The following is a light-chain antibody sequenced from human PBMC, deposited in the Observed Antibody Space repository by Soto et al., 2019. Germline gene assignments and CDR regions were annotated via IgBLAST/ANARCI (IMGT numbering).Light chain of an antibody. CDR2: EVN. CDR3: SSFTNSGTVV. V-gene: IGLV2-14*01. J-gene: IGLJ2*01. Sequence: QSPLTQPASVSGSPGQSITISCTGTSSDVGGHNYVSWYQQHPGKAPKNMIYEVNNGPSGVSDRFSGSKSGNTASLTISGLQAEYEAYYYCSSFTNSGTVVFGGGTKLTVL. CDR1: SSDVGGHNY.